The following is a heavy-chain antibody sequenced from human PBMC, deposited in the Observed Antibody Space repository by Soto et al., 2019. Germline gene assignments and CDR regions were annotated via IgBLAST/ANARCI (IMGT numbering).Heavy chain of an antibody. V-gene: IGHV4-61*01. J-gene: IGHJ4*02. Sequence: QVQLQESGPGLVKPSETLSLTCTVSGGSVSSGSYYWSWIRQPPGKGLEWIGYIYYSGSTIYNPSLKSRVTISVDTSKNQFSLKLSSVTAADTAVYYCARDRYSYGSFDYWGQGTLVTVSS. CDR3: ARDRYSYGSFDY. CDR1: GGSVSSGSYY. CDR2: IYYSGST. D-gene: IGHD5-18*01.